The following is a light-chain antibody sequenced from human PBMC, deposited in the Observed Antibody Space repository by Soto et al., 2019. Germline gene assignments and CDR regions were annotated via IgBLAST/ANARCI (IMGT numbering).Light chain of an antibody. V-gene: IGLV2-8*01. J-gene: IGLJ2*01. CDR2: EAN. CDR1: SSDVGGYDY. CDR3: SSYAGSNNLI. Sequence: QSALTQPPSASGSPGQSVTISCTGTSSDVGGYDYVSWYQQHPGTAPKLIIYEANKRPSGVPDRFSGSKSGNTASLTVTGLQAEDEADYYCSSYAGSNNLIFGGGTKLTVL.